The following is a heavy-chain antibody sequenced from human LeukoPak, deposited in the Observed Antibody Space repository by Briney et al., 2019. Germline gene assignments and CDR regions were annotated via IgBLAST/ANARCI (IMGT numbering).Heavy chain of an antibody. D-gene: IGHD1-26*01. V-gene: IGHV4-30-4*08. CDR3: AREDAEWELGTAFDI. CDR2: IYYSGST. Sequence: SQTLSLTCTVSGGSISSGDYYWRWIRQPPGKGLEWIGYIYYSGSTYYNPSLKSRITISADTSKNQFSVKLSSVTAADTAVYYCAREDAEWELGTAFDIWGQGTMVSVSS. CDR1: GGSISSGDYY. J-gene: IGHJ3*02.